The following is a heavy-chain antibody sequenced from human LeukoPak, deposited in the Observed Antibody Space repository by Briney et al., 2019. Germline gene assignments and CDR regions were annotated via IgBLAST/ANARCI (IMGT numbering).Heavy chain of an antibody. Sequence: GGSLRLSCAASGFTFSDYYTSWIRQAPGKGLEWVSYISSSGSTIYYADSVKGRFTISRDNAKNSLYLQMNSLRAEDTAVYYCARDAQAARLARGYWFDPWGQGTLVTVSS. CDR3: ARDAQAARLARGYWFDP. D-gene: IGHD6-6*01. V-gene: IGHV3-11*01. CDR1: GFTFSDYY. CDR2: ISSSGSTI. J-gene: IGHJ5*02.